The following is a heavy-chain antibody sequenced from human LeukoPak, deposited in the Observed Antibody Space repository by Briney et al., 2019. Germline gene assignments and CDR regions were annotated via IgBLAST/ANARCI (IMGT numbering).Heavy chain of an antibody. D-gene: IGHD2-2*01. CDR2: IGGRDGGT. V-gene: IGHV3-23*01. CDR3: AKDQAYGPGAPYGMDV. Sequence: PGASLRLSCAASGFIFSNYAMSWVRQAPGKGLEWVSAIGGRDGGTYYADSVKGRFTVSRDDPKNTLYLQMNTLRVEDTAVYYCAKDQAYGPGAPYGMDVWGQGTTVTVSS. J-gene: IGHJ6*02. CDR1: GFIFSNYA.